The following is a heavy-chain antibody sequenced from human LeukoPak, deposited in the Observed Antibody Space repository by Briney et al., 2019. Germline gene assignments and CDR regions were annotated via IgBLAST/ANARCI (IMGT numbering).Heavy chain of an antibody. CDR2: INHSGST. Sequence: SETLSLTCAVYGGSFSGYYWSWIRQPPGKGLEWIGEINHSGSTNYNPSLKSRVTISVDTSKNQFSLKLSSVTAADTAVYYCARDLVDSGGYYFDSWGQGTLVTVSS. CDR1: GGSFSGYY. D-gene: IGHD3-22*01. V-gene: IGHV4-34*01. J-gene: IGHJ4*02. CDR3: ARDLVDSGGYYFDS.